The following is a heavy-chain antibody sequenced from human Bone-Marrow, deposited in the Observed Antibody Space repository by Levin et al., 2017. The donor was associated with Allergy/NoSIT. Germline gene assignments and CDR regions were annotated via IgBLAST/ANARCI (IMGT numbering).Heavy chain of an antibody. J-gene: IGHJ4*02. D-gene: IGHD3-22*01. V-gene: IGHV1-69*13. Sequence: SVKVSCKASGGTFSSYAISWVRQAPGQGLEWMGGIIPIFGTANYAQKFQGRVTITADESTSTAYMGLSSLRSEDTAVYYCARDQTDSSGFDYWGQGTLVTVSS. CDR2: IIPIFGTA. CDR3: ARDQTDSSGFDY. CDR1: GGTFSSYA.